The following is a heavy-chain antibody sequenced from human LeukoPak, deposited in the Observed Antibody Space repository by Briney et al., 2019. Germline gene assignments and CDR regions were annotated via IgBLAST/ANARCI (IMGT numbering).Heavy chain of an antibody. CDR2: IRYDGSYK. J-gene: IGHJ4*02. CDR3: AKEGCSSTSCSYFDY. D-gene: IGHD2-2*01. Sequence: TGGSLRLSCAASGLTFSSYGMHWVRQAPGKGLEWVTFIRYDGSYKNNADSVKGRFTISRDNSKNTLYLQMNSLRPDDTAVYYCAKEGCSSTSCSYFDYWGQGTLVTVSS. CDR1: GLTFSSYG. V-gene: IGHV3-30*02.